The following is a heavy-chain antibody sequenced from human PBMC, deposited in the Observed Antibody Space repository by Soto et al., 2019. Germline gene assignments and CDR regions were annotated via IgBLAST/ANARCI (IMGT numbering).Heavy chain of an antibody. CDR1: GGSISSYY. CDR3: APSGEGSGYTSGREDYYYYYYYMDV. D-gene: IGHD6-19*01. CDR2: IYYSGST. Sequence: TETLSLTCTVSGGSISSYYWSWIRQPPGKGLEWIGYIYYSGSTNYNPSLKSRVTISVDTSKNQFSLKLSSVTAADTAVYYCAPSGEGSGYTSGREDYYYYYYYMDVCGKXTTVTVSS. V-gene: IGHV4-59*08. J-gene: IGHJ6*03.